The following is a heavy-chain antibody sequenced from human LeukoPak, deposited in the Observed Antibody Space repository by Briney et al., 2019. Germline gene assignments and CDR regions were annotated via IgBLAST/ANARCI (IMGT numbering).Heavy chain of an antibody. CDR2: IRYDGSNK. V-gene: IGHV3-30*02. J-gene: IGHJ3*02. D-gene: IGHD3-10*01. Sequence: GGSLRLSCAASGFTFSSYGMHWVRQAPGKGLEWVAFIRYDGSNKYYADSVKGRFTISRDNSKNTLYLQMNSLRAEDTAVYYCASLTTDYYGSGSTTGLDAFDIWGQGTMVTVSS. CDR1: GFTFSSYG. CDR3: ASLTTDYYGSGSTTGLDAFDI.